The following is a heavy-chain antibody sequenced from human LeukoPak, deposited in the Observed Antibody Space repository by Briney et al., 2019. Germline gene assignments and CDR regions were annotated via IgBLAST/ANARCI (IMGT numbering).Heavy chain of an antibody. D-gene: IGHD1-26*01. CDR2: ISAYNGNT. Sequence: GASVKVSCKASGYTFTSYGISWVRQAPGQGLEWMGWISAYNGNTNYAQKLQGRVNMTTDTSTSTAYMELRSLRSDDTAVYYCARATAPYSGSYYFDYWGQGTLVTVSS. CDR1: GYTFTSYG. J-gene: IGHJ4*02. V-gene: IGHV1-18*01. CDR3: ARATAPYSGSYYFDY.